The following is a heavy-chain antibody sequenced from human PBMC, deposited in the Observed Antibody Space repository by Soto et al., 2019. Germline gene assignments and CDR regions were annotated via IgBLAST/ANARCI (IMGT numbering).Heavy chain of an antibody. V-gene: IGHV3-74*01. CDR2: VDADGSGT. CDR3: AGASGWKFDY. CDR1: GFSFSSYG. D-gene: IGHD1-1*01. J-gene: IGHJ4*02. Sequence: PGGSLSLSCAASGFSFSSYGMHWVRQAPGTGLVWVSRVDADGSGTTYAGSVKGRFSISRDNAKNTVSLQMNNLRAEDTAVYYCAGASGWKFDYWGLGVLVTVSS.